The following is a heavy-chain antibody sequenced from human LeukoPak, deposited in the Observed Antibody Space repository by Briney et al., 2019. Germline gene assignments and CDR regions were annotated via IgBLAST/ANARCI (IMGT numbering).Heavy chain of an antibody. CDR2: IYYYSGTT. CDR3: AGHIRDGYNFLDY. Sequence: PSETLSLTCTVSGGSISSYYWSWIRQPPGKGLEWLGYIYYYSGTTRYNPSLESRVTVSLDTSKNQFSLRLSSVTAADTALYYCAGHIRDGYNFLDYWGQGTLVTVSS. J-gene: IGHJ4*02. V-gene: IGHV4-59*08. D-gene: IGHD5-24*01. CDR1: GGSISSYY.